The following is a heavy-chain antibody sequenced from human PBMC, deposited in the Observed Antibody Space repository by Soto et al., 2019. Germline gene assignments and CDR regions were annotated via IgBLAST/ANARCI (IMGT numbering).Heavy chain of an antibody. D-gene: IGHD3-10*01. CDR3: AKDMGYGSGIYLDF. V-gene: IGHV3-23*01. J-gene: IGHJ4*02. Sequence: GGSLRLSCAASGFTFSSYTMIWVRQAPGKGLEWVSTFSVSDGRTYYADSVKGRFTISRDNSKNTLYLQVNSLRADDTAVYYCAKDMGYGSGIYLDFWGQETLVTVSS. CDR2: FSVSDGRT. CDR1: GFTFSSYT.